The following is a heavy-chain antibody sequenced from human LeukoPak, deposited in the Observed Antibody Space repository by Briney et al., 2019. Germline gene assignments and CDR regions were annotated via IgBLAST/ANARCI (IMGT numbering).Heavy chain of an antibody. Sequence: SVKVSCKASGGTFSSYAISWVRQAPGQGLEWMGGIIPIFGTANYAQKFQGRVTINADESTSTAYMELSSLRSEDTAVYYCARTPTMVRGVITYYYMDVWGKGTTVTISS. V-gene: IGHV1-69*13. CDR1: GGTFSSYA. D-gene: IGHD3-10*01. J-gene: IGHJ6*03. CDR3: ARTPTMVRGVITYYYMDV. CDR2: IIPIFGTA.